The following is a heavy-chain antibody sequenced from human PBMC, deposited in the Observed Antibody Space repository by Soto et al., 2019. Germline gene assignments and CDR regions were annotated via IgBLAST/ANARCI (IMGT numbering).Heavy chain of an antibody. CDR2: VDHSGST. CDR1: GYVITSGYY. J-gene: IGHJ4*02. Sequence: SETLSLTCVVSGYVITSGYYWGWIRQPPGKGLEWIGTVDHSGSTYYDPSLQGRVTISIDTSKNQFSLKLTSVTAADTALYYCARYFHTYSGPPIWGQGTLVTVSS. CDR3: ARYFHTYSGPPI. D-gene: IGHD5-12*01. V-gene: IGHV4-38-2*01.